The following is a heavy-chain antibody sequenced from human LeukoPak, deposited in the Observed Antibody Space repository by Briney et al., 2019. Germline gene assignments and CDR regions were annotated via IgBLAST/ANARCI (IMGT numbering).Heavy chain of an antibody. CDR1: GFTFSSYA. J-gene: IGHJ4*02. CDR2: ISGSGGST. CDR3: ARVRMIVEGYFDY. Sequence: QPGGSLRLSCAASGFTFSSYAMSWVRQAPGKGLEWVSAISGSGGSTYYADSVKGRFTISRDNSKNTLYLQMNSLRAEDTAVYYCARVRMIVEGYFDYWGQGTLVTVSS. D-gene: IGHD3-22*01. V-gene: IGHV3-23*01.